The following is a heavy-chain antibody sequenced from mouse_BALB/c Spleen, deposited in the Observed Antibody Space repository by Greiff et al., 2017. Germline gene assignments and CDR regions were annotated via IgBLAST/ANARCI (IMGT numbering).Heavy chain of an antibody. CDR3: AREDLLLRSFDV. V-gene: IGHV5-6-5*01. J-gene: IGHJ1*01. CDR2: ISSGGST. CDR1: GFTFSSYA. D-gene: IGHD1-1*01. Sequence: EVKLMESGGGLVKPGGSLKLSCAASGFTFSSYAMSWVRQTPEKRLEWVASISSGGSTYYPDSVKGRFTISRDNARNILYLQMSSLRSEDTAMYYCAREDLLLRSFDVWGAGTTVTVSS.